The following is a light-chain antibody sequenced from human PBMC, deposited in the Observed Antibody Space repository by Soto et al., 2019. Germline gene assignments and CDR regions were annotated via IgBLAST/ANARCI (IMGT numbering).Light chain of an antibody. CDR1: QTISSW. J-gene: IGKJ1*01. Sequence: DVHMTPSPSTLSGSVGGRVTITFRASQTISSWLAWYQQKPGKAPKLLIYKASTLKSGVPSRFSGSGSGTEFTLTISSLQPDDFATYYCQHYNSYSEAFGQGTKV. V-gene: IGKV1-5*03. CDR2: KAS. CDR3: QHYNSYSEA.